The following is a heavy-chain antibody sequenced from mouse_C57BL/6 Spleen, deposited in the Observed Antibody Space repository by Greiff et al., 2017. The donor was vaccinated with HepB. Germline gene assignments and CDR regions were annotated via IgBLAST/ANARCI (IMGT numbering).Heavy chain of an antibody. V-gene: IGHV5-16*01. Sequence: EVKLMESEGGLVQPGSSMKLSCTASGFTFSDYYMAWVRQVPEKGLEWVANINYDGSSTYYLDSLKSRFIISRDNAKNILYLQMSSLKSEDTATYYCARDAHWDVPYYAMDYWGQGTSVTVSS. CDR3: ARDAHWDVPYYAMDY. D-gene: IGHD4-1*01. CDR2: INYDGSST. J-gene: IGHJ4*01. CDR1: GFTFSDYY.